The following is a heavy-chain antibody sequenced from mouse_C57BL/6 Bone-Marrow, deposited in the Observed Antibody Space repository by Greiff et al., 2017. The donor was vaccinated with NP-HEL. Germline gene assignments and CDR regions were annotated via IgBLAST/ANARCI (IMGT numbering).Heavy chain of an antibody. CDR1: GYAFSSYW. V-gene: IGHV1-80*01. J-gene: IGHJ4*01. CDR2: IYPGDGDT. CDR3: ARRGYYGSSYCYAMDY. Sequence: QVHVKQSGAELVKPGASVKISCKASGYAFSSYWMNWVKQRPGKGLEWIGQIYPGDGDTNYNGKFKGKATLTADKSSSTAYMQLSSLTSEDSAVYFCARRGYYGSSYCYAMDYWGQGTSVTVSS. D-gene: IGHD1-1*01.